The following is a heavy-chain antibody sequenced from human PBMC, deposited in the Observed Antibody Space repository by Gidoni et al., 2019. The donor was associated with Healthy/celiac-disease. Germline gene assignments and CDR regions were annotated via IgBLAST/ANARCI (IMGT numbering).Heavy chain of an antibody. CDR2: ISGSGGST. CDR3: ARDYYYYYGMDV. V-gene: IGHV3-23*01. J-gene: IGHJ6*02. CDR1: GFTFSSYA. Sequence: EVQLLESGGGLVQPGGSLRLSCAASGFTFSSYAMSWVRQATGKGLEWVSAISGSGGSTYYADSVKGRFTISRDNSKNTLYLQMNSLRAEDTAVYYCARDYYYYYGMDVWGQGTTVTVSS.